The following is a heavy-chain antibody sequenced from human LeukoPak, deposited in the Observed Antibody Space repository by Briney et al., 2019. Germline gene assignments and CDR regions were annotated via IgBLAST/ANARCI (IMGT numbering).Heavy chain of an antibody. CDR2: VSNRDGRA. V-gene: IGHV3-23*01. CDR3: ASGMSLAGDGPFDY. J-gene: IGHJ4*02. D-gene: IGHD6-19*01. Sequence: GGSMRLSCAASGFTFSSYGMDWVRQAPGKGLEWVSGVSNRDGRAYYADSVKGRFTVSRDNSKNTLHLQMNSLRAEDTALYYCASGMSLAGDGPFDYWGQGTLVTVSS. CDR1: GFTFSSYG.